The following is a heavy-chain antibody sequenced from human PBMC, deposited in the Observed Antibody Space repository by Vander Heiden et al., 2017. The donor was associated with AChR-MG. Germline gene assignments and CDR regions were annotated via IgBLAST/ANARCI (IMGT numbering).Heavy chain of an antibody. CDR3: ARDRESMVYAIYDGY. J-gene: IGHJ4*02. CDR2: IIPIFGTA. D-gene: IGHD2-8*01. CDR1: GGTFSRYA. V-gene: IGHV1-69*01. Sequence: QVQLVQSGAEVKKRGSSVKVSCKASGGTFSRYAISWVRQAPGQGLEWMGGIIPIFGTANYAQKFQGRVTITADESTSTAYMELSSLRSEDTAVYYCARDRESMVYAIYDGYWGQGTLVTVSS.